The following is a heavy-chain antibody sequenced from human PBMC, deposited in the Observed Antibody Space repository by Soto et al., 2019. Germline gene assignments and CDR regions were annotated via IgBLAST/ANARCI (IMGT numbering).Heavy chain of an antibody. CDR3: AKGREGGGYYGSGSYLLGSFDY. V-gene: IGHV3-9*01. CDR1: GFTFDDYA. CDR2: ISWNSGSI. J-gene: IGHJ4*02. Sequence: EVQLVESGGGLVQPGRSPRLSCAASGFTFDDYAMHWVRQAPGKGLEWVSGISWNSGSIGYADSVKGRFTISRDNAKNSLYLQMNSLRAEDTALYYCAKGREGGGYYGSGSYLLGSFDYWGQGTLVTVSS. D-gene: IGHD3-10*01.